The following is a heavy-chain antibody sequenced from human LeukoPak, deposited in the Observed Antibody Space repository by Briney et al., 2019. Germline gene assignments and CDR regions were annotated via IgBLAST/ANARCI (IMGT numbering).Heavy chain of an antibody. J-gene: IGHJ4*02. CDR1: GFTFDDYA. D-gene: IGHD2-15*01. CDR3: AKLGYCGGGSCYSTATRSDY. V-gene: IGHV3-9*01. Sequence: GGSLRLSRAASGFTFDDYAMHWVRQAPGKGLEWVSGISWNSGSIGYADSVKGRFTISRDNAKNSLYLQMNSLRAEDTALYYCAKLGYCGGGSCYSTATRSDYWGQGTLVTVSS. CDR2: ISWNSGSI.